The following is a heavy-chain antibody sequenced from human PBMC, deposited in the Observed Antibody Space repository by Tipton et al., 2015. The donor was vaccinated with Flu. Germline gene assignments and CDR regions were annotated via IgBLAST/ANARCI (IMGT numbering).Heavy chain of an antibody. CDR2: VYYSGST. D-gene: IGHD3-10*01. J-gene: IGHJ6*02. V-gene: IGHV4-31*03. CDR1: GDSISSGGAY. Sequence: LRLSCTVSGDSISSGGAYWTWIRQHPGKGLEWIGCVYYSGSTYYNPSLESRVTVSVDTSKNQFSLKLSSMTAADTAVYYCARDQGFGAGLTYDYYIMDVWDQGP. CDR3: ARDQGFGAGLTYDYYIMDV.